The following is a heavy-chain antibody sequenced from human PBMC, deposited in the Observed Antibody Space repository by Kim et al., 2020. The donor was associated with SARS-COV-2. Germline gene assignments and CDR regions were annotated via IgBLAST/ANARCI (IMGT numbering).Heavy chain of an antibody. Sequence: GGSLRLSCAASGFTFDSYAMNWVRQAPGKGLEWVASIKGGGGNTFYADSVKGRFTITRDNSKNTLYLQMNSLRAEDTAVYYCAKCGSSYGNDAFDVWGQGAMVTVSS. CDR2: IKGGGGNT. CDR1: GFTFDSYA. V-gene: IGHV3-23*01. J-gene: IGHJ3*01. CDR3: AKCGSSYGNDAFDV. D-gene: IGHD5-18*01.